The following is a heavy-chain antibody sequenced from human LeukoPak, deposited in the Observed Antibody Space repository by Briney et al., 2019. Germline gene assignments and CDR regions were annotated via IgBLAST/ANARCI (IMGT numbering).Heavy chain of an antibody. Sequence: ASVKVSCKASGYTFTGYYMHWVRQAPGQGLEWMGWINPNSGGTNYAQKFQGRVTMTRDTSISTAYMELSRLRSEDTAVYYCARSGREVVVPAAGDYYYYYYMDVWGKGTTVTIS. J-gene: IGHJ6*03. CDR2: INPNSGGT. D-gene: IGHD2-2*01. CDR3: ARSGREVVVPAAGDYYYYYYMDV. CDR1: GYTFTGYY. V-gene: IGHV1-2*02.